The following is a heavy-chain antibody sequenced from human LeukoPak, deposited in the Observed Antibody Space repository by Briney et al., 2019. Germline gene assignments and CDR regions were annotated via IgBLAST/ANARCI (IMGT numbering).Heavy chain of an antibody. CDR2: ISSSSSYI. V-gene: IGHV3-21*01. Sequence: GGSLRLSCAASGFTFSSYSMNWVRQAPGKGLEWVSSISSSSSYIYYADSVKGRFTISRDNAKNSLYLQMNSLRAEDTAVHYCARDKWTYCSGGSCYYYYGMDVWGQGTTVTVSS. CDR1: GFTFSSYS. D-gene: IGHD2-15*01. J-gene: IGHJ6*02. CDR3: ARDKWTYCSGGSCYYYYGMDV.